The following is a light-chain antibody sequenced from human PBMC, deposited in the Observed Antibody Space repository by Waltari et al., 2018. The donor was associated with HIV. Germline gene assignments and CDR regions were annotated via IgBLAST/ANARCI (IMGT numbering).Light chain of an antibody. Sequence: SYELTQPPSVSVSPGQTARIPCSGDALPKPYAYWYQQKPGQAPVLVIYKDTERPSGIPERFSGSSSGTTVTLTISGVQAEDEADYYCQSADSSGTVVFGGGTKLTVL. CDR3: QSADSSGTVV. CDR1: ALPKPY. V-gene: IGLV3-25*03. J-gene: IGLJ2*01. CDR2: KDT.